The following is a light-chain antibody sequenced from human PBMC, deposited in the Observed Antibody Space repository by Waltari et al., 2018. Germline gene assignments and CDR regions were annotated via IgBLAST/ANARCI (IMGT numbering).Light chain of an antibody. J-gene: IGKJ2*01. CDR1: QSLTHSY. CDR3: QQYGSSVMYT. V-gene: IGKV3-20*01. Sequence: VLTQSPGTLSLSAGERATLPCRASQSLTHSYLAWYQQQPAQAPRLLMYGASSRAAGIPDRFSGGGSGTDFTLTISRLEPEDVAVYYCQQYGSSVMYTFGQGTKLEIK. CDR2: GAS.